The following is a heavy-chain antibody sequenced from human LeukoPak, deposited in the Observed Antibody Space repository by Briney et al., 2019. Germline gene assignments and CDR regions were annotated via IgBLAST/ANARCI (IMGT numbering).Heavy chain of an antibody. CDR3: ASRGYYDNSAYFRN. Sequence: SETLSLTCSVSGGSIYTNNYYWGWIRQPPGKGLEWIGSAYYSGRTSYNPSFKSRVTISIDTSKHQFSLNLTSVTAADTAVYFCASRGYYDNSAYFRNWGQGTLVTVSS. CDR1: GGSIYTNNYY. CDR2: AYYSGRT. J-gene: IGHJ4*02. D-gene: IGHD3-22*01. V-gene: IGHV4-39*07.